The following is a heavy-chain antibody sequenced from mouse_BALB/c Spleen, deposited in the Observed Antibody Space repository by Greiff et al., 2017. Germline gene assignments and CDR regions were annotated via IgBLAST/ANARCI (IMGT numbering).Heavy chain of an antibody. V-gene: IGHV1-82*01. CDR1: GYAFSSSW. Sequence: LQESGPELVKPGASVKISCKASGYAFSSSWMNWVKQRPGQGLEWIGRIYPGDGDTNYNGKFKGKATLTADKSSSTAYMQLSSLTSVDSAVYFCARDASSYAMDYWGQGTSVTVSS. D-gene: IGHD1-1*01. J-gene: IGHJ4*01. CDR2: IYPGDGDT. CDR3: ARDASSYAMDY.